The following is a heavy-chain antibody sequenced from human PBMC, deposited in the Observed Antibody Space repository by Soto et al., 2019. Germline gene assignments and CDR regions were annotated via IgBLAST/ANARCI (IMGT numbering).Heavy chain of an antibody. D-gene: IGHD1-26*01. V-gene: IGHV4-31*03. CDR1: GGSISSGGYY. Sequence: SETLSLSCTVSGGSISSGGYYWSWIRQHPGKGLEWIGYIYYSGSIYYSPSLRSRLTMSADTSKNQFSLKLSSVTVADTAVYYCTRGLDRAKLGYSGQGIQVTVSS. CDR3: TRGLDRAKLGY. CDR2: IYYSGSI. J-gene: IGHJ4*02.